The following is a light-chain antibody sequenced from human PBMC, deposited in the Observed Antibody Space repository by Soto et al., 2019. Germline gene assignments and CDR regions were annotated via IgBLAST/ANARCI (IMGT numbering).Light chain of an antibody. J-gene: IGKJ5*01. V-gene: IGKV3-20*01. CDR3: QKYGGSPPIT. Sequence: VLTQSPGTLSLSPGERATLSCRASQSVSSTYLAWYQHKPGQAPRLLIYGPSTRATGIPDRFSGSGSGTDFTLTISRLEPEEFAVYYCQKYGGSPPITFGQGTRLEIK. CDR2: GPS. CDR1: QSVSSTY.